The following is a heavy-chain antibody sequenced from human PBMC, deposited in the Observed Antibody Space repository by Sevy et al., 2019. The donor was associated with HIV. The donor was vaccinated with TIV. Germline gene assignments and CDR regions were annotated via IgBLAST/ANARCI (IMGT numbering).Heavy chain of an antibody. Sequence: GGSLRLSCTASGFTLSGYGMHWVRQAPGKGLEWMAVIWYDGSNTKYVDSVKGRFTISGDNSKNTLYLQMSSLRVEDTAVYYCARDGSTGGPFDNWGQGTLVTVSS. J-gene: IGHJ4*02. CDR3: ARDGSTGGPFDN. D-gene: IGHD2-8*02. V-gene: IGHV3-33*01. CDR2: IWYDGSNT. CDR1: GFTLSGYG.